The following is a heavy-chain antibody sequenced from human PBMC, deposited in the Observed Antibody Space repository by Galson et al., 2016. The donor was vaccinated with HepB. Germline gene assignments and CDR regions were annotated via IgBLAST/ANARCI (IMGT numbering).Heavy chain of an antibody. Sequence: LSLTCTVSGGSISPHYWTWIRQPPGKRLEWFGHISYTGVTTYKPSLQSRVTMSVDVSNNQASLRLSSVTAADTALYYRARGGADFDYWGHGILVTVSS. CDR2: ISYTGVT. CDR3: ARGGADFDY. CDR1: GGSISPHY. D-gene: IGHD3-16*01. J-gene: IGHJ4*01. V-gene: IGHV4-59*11.